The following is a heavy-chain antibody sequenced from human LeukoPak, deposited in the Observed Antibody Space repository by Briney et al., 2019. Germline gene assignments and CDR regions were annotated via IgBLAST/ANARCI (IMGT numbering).Heavy chain of an antibody. CDR3: ARITTYYYGSGSYPFDY. V-gene: IGHV1-3*01. Sequence: ASVKVSCKASGYTFTSYGISWVRQAPGQGLEWMGWINAGNGNTKYSQKFQGRVTITRDTSASTAYMELSSLRSEDTAVYYCARITTYYYGSGSYPFDYWGQGTLVTVSS. J-gene: IGHJ4*02. D-gene: IGHD3-10*01. CDR2: INAGNGNT. CDR1: GYTFTSYG.